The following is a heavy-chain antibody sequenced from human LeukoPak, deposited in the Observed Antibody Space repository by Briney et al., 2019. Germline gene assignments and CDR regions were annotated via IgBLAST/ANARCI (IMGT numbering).Heavy chain of an antibody. CDR3: ARSVGGWYHSGQPTKWFDY. CDR2: INPSGGST. Sequence: ASVKVSCKASGYTFTSYYMHWVRQAPGQGLEWMGIINPSGGSTSYAQKFQGGVTMTRDTSTSTVYMELSTLRSEDTAVYYCARSVGGWYHSGQPTKWFDYWGQGTLVTVSS. D-gene: IGHD6-19*01. J-gene: IGHJ4*02. V-gene: IGHV1-46*03. CDR1: GYTFTSYY.